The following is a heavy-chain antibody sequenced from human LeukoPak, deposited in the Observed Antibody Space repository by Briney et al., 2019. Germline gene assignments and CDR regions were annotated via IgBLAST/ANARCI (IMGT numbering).Heavy chain of an antibody. CDR3: ARAEGDSSSRAFDI. V-gene: IGHV3-23*01. CDR2: ISGSGGST. Sequence: GGSLRLSCAASGFTFSSYSMNWVRQAPGKGLEWVSAISGSGGSTYYADSVKGRFTISRDNSKNTLYLQMNSLRAEDTAVYYCARAEGDSSSRAFDIWGQGTMVTVSS. D-gene: IGHD6-6*01. CDR1: GFTFSSYS. J-gene: IGHJ3*02.